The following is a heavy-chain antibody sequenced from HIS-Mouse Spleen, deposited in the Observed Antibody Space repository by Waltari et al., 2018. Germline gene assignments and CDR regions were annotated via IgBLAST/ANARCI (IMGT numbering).Heavy chain of an antibody. CDR2: INPNSGGT. J-gene: IGHJ3*02. CDR3: ARCGFVLMVHDHGDAFDI. CDR1: GYTFTGYY. D-gene: IGHD2-8*01. Sequence: QVQLVQSGAEVKKPGASVKVSCKASGYTFTGYYMHWVRQAPGQGLEWMGWINPNSGGTNYAQKFQGRVTMTRDTSISTAYMELSRLRSDDTAVYYCARCGFVLMVHDHGDAFDIWGQGTMVTVSS. V-gene: IGHV1-2*02.